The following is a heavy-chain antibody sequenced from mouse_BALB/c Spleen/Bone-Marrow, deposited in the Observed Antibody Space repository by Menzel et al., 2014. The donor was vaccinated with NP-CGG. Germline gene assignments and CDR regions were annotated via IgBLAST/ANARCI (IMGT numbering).Heavy chain of an antibody. Sequence: QVQLQQSGAELVRPGSSVKISCKASGYPFSSYWMNWVKQRPGQGLEWIGQIYPGDGETNYNGKFKGNATLTADKSSSTAYLQLISLTSEDSAVYFCAGKYGDYWGQGTTLTVSS. J-gene: IGHJ2*01. CDR3: AGKYGDY. CDR2: IYPGDGET. V-gene: IGHV1-80*01. CDR1: GYPFSSYW. D-gene: IGHD2-10*02.